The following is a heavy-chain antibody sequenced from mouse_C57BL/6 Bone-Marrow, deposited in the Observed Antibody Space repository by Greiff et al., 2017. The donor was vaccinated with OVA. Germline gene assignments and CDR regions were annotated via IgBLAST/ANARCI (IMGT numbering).Heavy chain of an antibody. Sequence: EVKLQESGGGLVKPGGSLKLSCAASGFTFSDYGMHWVRQAPEKGLEWVAYISSGSSTIYYADTVKGRFTISRDNAKNTLFLQMTSLRSEDTAMYYCADGYPFYAMDYWGQGTSVTVSS. D-gene: IGHD2-3*01. J-gene: IGHJ4*01. CDR1: GFTFSDYG. CDR2: ISSGSSTI. V-gene: IGHV5-17*01. CDR3: ADGYPFYAMDY.